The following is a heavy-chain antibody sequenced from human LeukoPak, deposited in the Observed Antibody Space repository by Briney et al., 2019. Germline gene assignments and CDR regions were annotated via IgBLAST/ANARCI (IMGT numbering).Heavy chain of an antibody. CDR2: IDWDDDK. CDR1: GGSISSSNWW. CDR3: ARTRGFCSGGSCYSYWFDP. Sequence: TLSLTCAVSGGSISSSNWWSWVRQPPGKALEWLALIDWDDDKYYSTSLKTRLTISKDTSKNQVVLTMTNMDPVDTATYYCARTRGFCSGGSCYSYWFDPWGQGTLVTVSS. J-gene: IGHJ5*02. D-gene: IGHD2-15*01. V-gene: IGHV2-70*18.